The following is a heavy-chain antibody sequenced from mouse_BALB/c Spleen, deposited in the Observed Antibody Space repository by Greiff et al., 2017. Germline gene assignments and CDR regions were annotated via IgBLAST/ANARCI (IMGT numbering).Heavy chain of an antibody. V-gene: IGHV5-4*02. J-gene: IGHJ3*01. CDR1: GFTFSDYY. D-gene: IGHD1-1*01. Sequence: EVQVVESGGGLVKPGGSLKLSCAASGFTFSDYYMYWVRQTPEKRLEWVATISDGGSYTYYPDSVKGRFTISRDNAKNNLYLQMSSLKSEDTAMYYCARRGYYGSSYLFAYWGQGTLVTVSA. CDR2: ISDGGSYT. CDR3: ARRGYYGSSYLFAY.